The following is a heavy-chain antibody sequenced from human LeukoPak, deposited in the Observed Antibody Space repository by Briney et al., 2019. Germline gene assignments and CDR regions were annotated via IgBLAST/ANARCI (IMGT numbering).Heavy chain of an antibody. V-gene: IGHV1-2*04. J-gene: IGHJ6*02. D-gene: IGHD2-15*01. Sequence: ASVNVSCKASGYTFTGYYMHWVRQAPGQGLEWMGWINPNSGGTNYAQKFQGWVTMTRDTSISTAYMELSRLRSDDTAVYYCARDRLCSGGSCYSYYYYGMDVWGQGTTVTVSS. CDR3: ARDRLCSGGSCYSYYYYGMDV. CDR1: GYTFTGYY. CDR2: INPNSGGT.